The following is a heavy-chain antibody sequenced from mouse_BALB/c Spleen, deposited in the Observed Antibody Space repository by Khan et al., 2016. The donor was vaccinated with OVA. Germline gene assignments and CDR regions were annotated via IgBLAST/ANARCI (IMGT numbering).Heavy chain of an antibody. V-gene: IGHV5-17*02. CDR1: GFTFSNFG. D-gene: IGHD1-1*01. CDR2: ISGDSNTI. Sequence: DVKLVESGGGLVQPGGSRKLSCAASGFTFSNFGMHWIRQAPEKGLEWVAYISGDSNTIYYADTVKGRFTISRDNPRTTLFLQMTSLRSEDTAMYYCARSYFYGYYFDQWGQGTTLTVS. CDR3: ARSYFYGYYFDQ. J-gene: IGHJ2*01.